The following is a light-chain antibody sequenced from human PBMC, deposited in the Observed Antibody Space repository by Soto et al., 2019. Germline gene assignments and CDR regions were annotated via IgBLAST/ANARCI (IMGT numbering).Light chain of an antibody. CDR3: SSYTSSRAYV. CDR1: SSDVGGYNY. J-gene: IGLJ1*01. Sequence: QSVLTQPASVSGSPGQSITISCTGTSSDVGGYNYVSWYQQQSGKAPKLMIHEVSNRPSGVSNRFSGSKSCNTASLTISGLQAEDEADYYCSSYTSSRAYVFGIGTKVTVL. CDR2: EVS. V-gene: IGLV2-14*01.